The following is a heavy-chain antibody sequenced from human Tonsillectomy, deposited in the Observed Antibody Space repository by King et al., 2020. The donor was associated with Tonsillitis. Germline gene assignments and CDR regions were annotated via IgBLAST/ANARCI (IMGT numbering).Heavy chain of an antibody. CDR2: ISGSGAST. V-gene: IGHV3-23*04. D-gene: IGHD3-22*01. J-gene: IGHJ4*02. CDR3: AKSVRAYYDSSGYPD. Sequence: DVQLVESGGGLVQPGGSLRLSCAASGFTFSSYAMSWVRQAPGKGLEWVSAISGSGASTFSAASVKGRFTISRDNSQNTLYLQMNRLRAEDTAMYYCAKSVRAYYDSSGYPDWGQGTLVTVSS. CDR1: GFTFSSYA.